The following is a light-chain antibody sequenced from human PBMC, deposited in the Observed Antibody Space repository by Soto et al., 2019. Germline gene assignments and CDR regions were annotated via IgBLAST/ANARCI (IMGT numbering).Light chain of an antibody. V-gene: IGLV2-14*01. CDR2: DIS. CDR1: SSDVGGYNY. Sequence: QSALTQPASVSGSPGQSITISCTGTSSDVGGYNYVSWYQQHPGKAPKPMIYDISNRPSGVSNRFSVSKSGNTASLTISGCQAEDEADYYCSSYASSSLVFGGGTKLTVL. J-gene: IGLJ2*01. CDR3: SSYASSSLV.